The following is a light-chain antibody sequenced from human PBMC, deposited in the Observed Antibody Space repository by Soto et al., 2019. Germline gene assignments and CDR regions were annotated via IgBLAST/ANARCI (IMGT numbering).Light chain of an antibody. V-gene: IGKV1-5*03. CDR2: KAS. J-gene: IGKJ1*01. CDR1: QNIQRW. CDR3: LQYHSDWT. Sequence: THMTQSASTVSAPVGYRITIVCRASQNIQRWLAWYQQKPGKAPKLFIYKASSLERGVPSRFSAGGSGVEFTLNISSVKPEDFATYHCLQYHSDWTFGQGTKVDIK.